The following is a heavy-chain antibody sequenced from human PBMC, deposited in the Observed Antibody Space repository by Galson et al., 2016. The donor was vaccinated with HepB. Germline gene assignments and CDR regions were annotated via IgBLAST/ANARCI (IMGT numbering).Heavy chain of an antibody. J-gene: IGHJ4*02. CDR1: GYTFTTYD. CDR2: MNPNSGNA. CDR3: ARYPPRTPFDY. V-gene: IGHV1-8*01. Sequence: SVKVSCKASGYTFTTYDINWVRQATGQGLEWMGWMNPNSGNAGYAQKFQGRVTMTRNTSITTAYMELSSLSSEDTAVYYCARYPPRTPFDYWGQGTLVTVSS. D-gene: IGHD1-14*01.